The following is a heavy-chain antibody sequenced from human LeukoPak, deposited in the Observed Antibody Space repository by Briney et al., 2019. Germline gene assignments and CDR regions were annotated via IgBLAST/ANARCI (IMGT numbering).Heavy chain of an antibody. CDR1: RGSINNLH. CDR3: ASGLMTNVGFWFDP. Sequence: SETLSLTRTLSRGSINNLHWSWIRQPPRRGLAWIAHILHAATTHYSPSLRSRFTISLDTSKNQISLRLSSVTAADTAVYYCASGLMTNVGFWFDPWGQGALITVS. J-gene: IGHJ5*02. V-gene: IGHV4-59*08. CDR2: ILHAATT.